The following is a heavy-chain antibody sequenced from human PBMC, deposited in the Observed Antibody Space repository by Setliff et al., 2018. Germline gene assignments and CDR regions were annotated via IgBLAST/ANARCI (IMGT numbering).Heavy chain of an antibody. CDR3: SSYLVS. Sequence: GGTLRLSWAASGFDFKTHGMDWARQAPGKGLEWVANIKEDGSQRNYVDAVRGRFTGSRDNARNSLYLQMNSLRVDDTAVYYCSSYLVSWGQGALVTVSS. D-gene: IGHD2-21*01. CDR1: GFDFKTHG. J-gene: IGHJ4*02. V-gene: IGHV3-7*01. CDR2: IKEDGSQR.